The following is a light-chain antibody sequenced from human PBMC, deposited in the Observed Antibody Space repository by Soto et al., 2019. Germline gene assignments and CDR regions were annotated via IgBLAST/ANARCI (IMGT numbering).Light chain of an antibody. V-gene: IGKV3-15*01. Sequence: DIVMTQSPATLSVSPGERATLSCRASQSVRSNLAWYQQKRGQAPRLLTYGASTRATGIPARFSGSGSGTEFTLTISSLQSEDFAVYYCQHYNNWPSFGQGTKVDI. CDR1: QSVRSN. CDR2: GAS. J-gene: IGKJ1*01. CDR3: QHYNNWPS.